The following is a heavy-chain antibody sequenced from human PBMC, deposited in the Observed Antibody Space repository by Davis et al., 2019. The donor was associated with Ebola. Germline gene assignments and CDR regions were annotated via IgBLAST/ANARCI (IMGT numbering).Heavy chain of an antibody. D-gene: IGHD2-15*01. CDR1: GFTFSSYG. J-gene: IGHJ4*02. CDR2: IWYDGSNK. CDR3: ARDWNCSGGSCYSVPFDY. V-gene: IGHV3-33*01. Sequence: PGGSLRLSCAASGFTFSSYGMHWVRQAPGKGLEWVAVIWYDGSNKYYADSVKGRFTISRDNSKNTLYLQMNSLRAEDTAVYYCARDWNCSGGSCYSVPFDYWGQGTLVTVSS.